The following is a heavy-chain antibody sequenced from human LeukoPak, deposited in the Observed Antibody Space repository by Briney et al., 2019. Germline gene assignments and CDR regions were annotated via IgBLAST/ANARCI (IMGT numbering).Heavy chain of an antibody. CDR3: ARVLRDGDYFA. V-gene: IGHV3-48*03. Sequence: PGGSLRLSCAASGFTFSSYEMNWVRQAPGKGLEWVSHISSSGSTIYYADSVKGRFTISRDNAKNSLYLQMNSLRAEDTAVYYCARVLRDGDYFAWGQGTLVTVSS. D-gene: IGHD4-17*01. J-gene: IGHJ5*02. CDR1: GFTFSSYE. CDR2: ISSSGSTI.